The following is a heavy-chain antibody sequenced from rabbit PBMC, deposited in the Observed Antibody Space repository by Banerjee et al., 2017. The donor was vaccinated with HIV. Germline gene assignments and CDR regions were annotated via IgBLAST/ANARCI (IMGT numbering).Heavy chain of an antibody. CDR2: INTSSGNT. CDR1: GFSFNNKYV. J-gene: IGHJ4*01. Sequence: QSLQESGGGLFQPGGSLALTCKASGFSFNNKYVMCWVRQAPGKGLEWIACINTSSGNTVYASWAKGRFTISKTSSTTVTLQMTSLTAADTATYFCAREDGGVGGYDNNLWGQGTLVTVS. CDR3: AREDGGVGGYDNNL. V-gene: IGHV1S40*01. D-gene: IGHD1-1*01.